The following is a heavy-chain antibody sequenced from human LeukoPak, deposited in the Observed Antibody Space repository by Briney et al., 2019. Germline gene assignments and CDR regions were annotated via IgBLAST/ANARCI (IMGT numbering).Heavy chain of an antibody. CDR1: GGSIGGSNSH. Sequence: SETLSLTCTVSGGSIGGSNSHWGWIRQPPRKGLEWIGSIFYSGSTYYNPSLKSRVTMSVDTSENQFSLKVTSVTAADTATYYCARRGITYSSSFFAYWGQGTLVTVSS. CDR2: IFYSGST. D-gene: IGHD2-2*01. V-gene: IGHV4-39*01. CDR3: ARRGITYSSSFFAY. J-gene: IGHJ4*02.